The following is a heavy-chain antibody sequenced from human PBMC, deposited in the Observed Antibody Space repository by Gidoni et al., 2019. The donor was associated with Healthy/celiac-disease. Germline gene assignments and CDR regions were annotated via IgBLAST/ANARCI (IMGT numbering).Heavy chain of an antibody. CDR1: GFTFDDYA. J-gene: IGHJ4*02. D-gene: IGHD6-13*01. CDR2: ISWNSGSI. CDR3: AKDKGIAAAGTMYYFDY. Sequence: EVQLVESGGGLVQPGRSLRLSCAASGFTFDDYAMHWVRQAPGKGLEWFSGISWNSGSIGYADSVKGRFTISRDNAKNSLYLQMNSLRAEDTALYYCAKDKGIAAAGTMYYFDYWGQGTLVTVSS. V-gene: IGHV3-9*01.